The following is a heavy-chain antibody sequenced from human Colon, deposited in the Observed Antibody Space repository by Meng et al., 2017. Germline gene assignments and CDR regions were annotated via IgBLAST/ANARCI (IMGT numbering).Heavy chain of an antibody. J-gene: IGHJ4*01. V-gene: IGHV6-1*01. D-gene: IGHD5-12*01. CDR2: TYYRSQWYS. Sequence: QLHQHGPGLWKPSHPLPLTCPISGDSVSSNRAVWNWIRQSPSRGLEWLGRTYYRSQWYSDYAPSVQGRITVNPDTSKNEFSLQLNSVTSDDTAVYYCARGLGGYENDYWGQGRLVTVSS. CDR3: ARGLGGYENDY. CDR1: GDSVSSNRAV.